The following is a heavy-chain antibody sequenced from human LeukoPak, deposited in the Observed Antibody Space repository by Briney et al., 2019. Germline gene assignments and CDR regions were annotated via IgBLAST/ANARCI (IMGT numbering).Heavy chain of an antibody. CDR2: IQQDGSEK. J-gene: IGHJ4*02. CDR3: ARNPPRYFN. Sequence: GGSLRLSCAASGFTFSSYWMIWVRQAPGKGLEWVANIQQDGSEKYYVNSVKGRFTISRDNAKNSLYLQMNSLRAEDTAVYYCARNPPRYFNWGQGTLVTVSS. D-gene: IGHD1-26*01. V-gene: IGHV3-7*05. CDR1: GFTFSSYW.